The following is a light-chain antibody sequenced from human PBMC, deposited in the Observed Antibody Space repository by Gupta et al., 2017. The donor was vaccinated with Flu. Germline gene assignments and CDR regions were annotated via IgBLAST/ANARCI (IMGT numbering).Light chain of an antibody. Sequence: EIVMTQSPATLSVSPGERVTLSCRASQTVSSNLAWYQQTPGQAPRLLIYGASSRATGIPARFSGSGSGTEFTLTISSLQSEDFAVYYCQQYNDWPPWTFGQGTKVEIK. J-gene: IGKJ1*01. CDR1: QTVSSN. V-gene: IGKV3-15*01. CDR2: GAS. CDR3: QQYNDWPPWT.